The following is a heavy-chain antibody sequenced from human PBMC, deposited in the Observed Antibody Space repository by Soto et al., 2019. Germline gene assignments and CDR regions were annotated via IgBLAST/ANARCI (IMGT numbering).Heavy chain of an antibody. D-gene: IGHD3-3*01. Sequence: QVLLVQSGAEVKKPGSSRKISCKASGGSFGNSAINWVRQTPGQGLEWLGGFIPAYRTLNFAQKFKGRVTITADESTVTAFMTLSGLASNDTAVYYCATGVIWIGYFTVDSWGQGTRVTVSS. CDR3: ATGVIWIGYFTVDS. J-gene: IGHJ4*02. CDR1: GGSFGNSA. V-gene: IGHV1-69*01. CDR2: FIPAYRTL.